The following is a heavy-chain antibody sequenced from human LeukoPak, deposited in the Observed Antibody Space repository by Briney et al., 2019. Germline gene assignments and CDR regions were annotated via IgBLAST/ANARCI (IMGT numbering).Heavy chain of an antibody. D-gene: IGHD3-22*01. CDR1: GGSISSSSYY. CDR3: ARLRVYDSSGYVYYFDY. CDR2: IYYSGST. J-gene: IGHJ4*02. V-gene: IGHV4-39*01. Sequence: SETLSLTCTVSGGSISSSSYYWGWIRQPPGKGLEWIGSIYYSGSTYYNPSLKSRVTISVDTSKNQFSLKLSSVTAADTAVYYCARLRVYDSSGYVYYFDYWGQGTLVTVSS.